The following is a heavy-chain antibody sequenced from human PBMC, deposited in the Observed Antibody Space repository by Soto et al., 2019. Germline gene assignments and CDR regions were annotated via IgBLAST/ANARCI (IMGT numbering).Heavy chain of an antibody. CDR2: IKQDGSEK. D-gene: IGHD2-21*02. J-gene: IGHJ4*02. CDR1: GFTFSRYW. CDR3: ARDFSPLIVVVTAIRGAVDY. V-gene: IGHV3-7*03. Sequence: EVPLVESGGGLVQPGGSLSLSCAASGFTFSRYWMSWVRQAPGKGLEWVANIKQDGSEKYYVDSVKGRFTISRDNAKNSLYLQMNSLRAEDTAVYYCARDFSPLIVVVTAIRGAVDYWGQGTLVTVSS.